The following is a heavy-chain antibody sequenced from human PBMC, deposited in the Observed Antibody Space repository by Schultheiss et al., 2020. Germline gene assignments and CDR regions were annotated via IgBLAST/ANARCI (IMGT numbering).Heavy chain of an antibody. CDR1: GEFITSRNYY. D-gene: IGHD2-2*01. V-gene: IGHV4-39*01. J-gene: IGHJ5*02. CDR3: VRLVVLPTVDQNWFDP. Sequence: GSLRLSCTVYGEFITSRNYYWGWIRQPPGKGLEWLGSVFYSVNTYYNPSLKSRVTISLDTSKNQFFLNLGPVTAADTAVYYCVRLVVLPTVDQNWFDPWGHGTLVTVSS. CDR2: VFYSVNT.